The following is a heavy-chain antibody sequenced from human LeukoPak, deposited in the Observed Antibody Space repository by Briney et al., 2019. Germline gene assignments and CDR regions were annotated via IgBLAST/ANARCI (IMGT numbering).Heavy chain of an antibody. CDR3: AKNGGLAGTTPIDY. J-gene: IGHJ4*02. CDR1: GFTFGSYA. V-gene: IGHV3-23*01. Sequence: GGSLRLSCAASGFTFGSYAMSWVRQAPGKGLEWVSGISGSGGSTYYADSVKGRFTISRDNSKNTLYLQMNSLRAEDTAVYYCAKNGGLAGTTPIDYWGQGTLVTVSS. D-gene: IGHD1-26*01. CDR2: ISGSGGST.